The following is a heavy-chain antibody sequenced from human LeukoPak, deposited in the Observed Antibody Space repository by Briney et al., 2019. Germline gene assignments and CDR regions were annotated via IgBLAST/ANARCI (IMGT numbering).Heavy chain of an antibody. V-gene: IGHV1-2*02. D-gene: IGHD6-19*01. J-gene: IGHJ4*02. CDR3: ARFGGGWYGFDY. CDR2: NNPNSGGT. CDR1: GYSFTTDW. Sequence: GESLKISCKASGYSFTTDWIGWVRQAPGQGLEWMGWNNPNSGGTNYAQKFQGRVTMTRDTSISTAYMELSRLRSDDTAVYYCARFGGGWYGFDYWGQGTLVTVSS.